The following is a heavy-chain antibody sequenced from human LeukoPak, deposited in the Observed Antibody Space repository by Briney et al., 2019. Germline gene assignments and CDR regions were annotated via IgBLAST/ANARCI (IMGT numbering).Heavy chain of an antibody. CDR3: AKDQGSSSWYWGGGYFDY. V-gene: IGHV3-48*01. CDR1: GFTFSSYS. Sequence: GGSLRLSCAASGFTFSSYSMNWVRQPPGKGLEWVSYISSSSSTIYYADSVKGRFTISRDNAKNSLYLQMNSLRAEDTAVYYCAKDQGSSSWYWGGGYFDYWGQGTLVTVSS. J-gene: IGHJ4*02. D-gene: IGHD6-13*01. CDR2: ISSSSSTI.